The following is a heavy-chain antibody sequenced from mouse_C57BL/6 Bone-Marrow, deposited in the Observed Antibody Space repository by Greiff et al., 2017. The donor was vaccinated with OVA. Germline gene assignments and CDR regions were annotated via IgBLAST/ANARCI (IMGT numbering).Heavy chain of an antibody. Sequence: EVQLQQSGAELVKPGASVKLSCTASGFNITDYYMHWVKQRTEQGLEWIGRIDPEDGETKYAPKFQGKATITADTSSNTAYLQLSMLTAEYTAVYYCARWITTVGATYYFDYGGQGTTLTVSS. CDR2: IDPEDGET. CDR1: GFNITDYY. CDR3: ARWITTVGATYYFDY. V-gene: IGHV14-2*01. J-gene: IGHJ2*01. D-gene: IGHD1-1*01.